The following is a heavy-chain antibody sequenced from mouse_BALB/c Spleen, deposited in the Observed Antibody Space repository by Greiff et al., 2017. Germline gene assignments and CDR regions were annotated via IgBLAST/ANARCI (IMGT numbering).Heavy chain of an antibody. D-gene: IGHD1-2*01. J-gene: IGHJ4*01. CDR2: IWAGGST. Sequence: VKLMESGPGLVAPSQSLSITCTVSGFSLTSYGVHWVRQPPGKGLEWLGVIWAGGSTNYNSALMSRLSISKDNSKSQVFLKMNSLQTDDTAMYYCARDTEFITTATGAMDYWGQGTSVTVSS. CDR3: ARDTEFITTATGAMDY. V-gene: IGHV2-9*02. CDR1: GFSLTSYG.